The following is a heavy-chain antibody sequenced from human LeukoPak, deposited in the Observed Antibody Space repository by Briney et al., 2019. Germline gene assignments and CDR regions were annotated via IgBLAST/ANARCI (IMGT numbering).Heavy chain of an antibody. D-gene: IGHD5-12*01. J-gene: IGHJ4*02. CDR1: GYTFTSYG. CDR2: ISAYNGNT. V-gene: IGHV1-18*01. Sequence: ASVKVSCKASGYTFTSYGISWVRQAPGQGLEWMGWISAYNGNTNYAQKLQGRVTMTTDTSTSTAYVELRSLRAEDTAVYYCARGAHHIETVERPPFDYWGQGTLVTVSS. CDR3: ARGAHHIETVERPPFDY.